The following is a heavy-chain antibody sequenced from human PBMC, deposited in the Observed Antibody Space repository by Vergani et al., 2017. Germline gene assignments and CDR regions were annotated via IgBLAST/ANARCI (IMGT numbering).Heavy chain of an antibody. V-gene: IGHV3-48*03. CDR1: GFTFSSYE. J-gene: IGHJ6*02. CDR2: ISSSGSTI. D-gene: IGHD4-17*01. CDR3: ARSTTVTNGHYYYYGMDV. Sequence: EVQLVESGGGLVQPGGSLRLSCAASGFTFSSYEMNWVRQAPGKGLEWVSYISSSGSTIYYADSVKGRFTISRDNAKNSLYLQMNSLRAEDTAVYYCARSTTVTNGHYYYYGMDVWGQGP.